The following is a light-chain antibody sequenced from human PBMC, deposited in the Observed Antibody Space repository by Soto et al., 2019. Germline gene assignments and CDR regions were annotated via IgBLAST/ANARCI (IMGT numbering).Light chain of an antibody. J-gene: IGKJ2*01. CDR3: QQYNKWPFT. CDR2: GAS. Sequence: EMVMTQSPATLSVSPGERATLSCRASQSVRSDLSWYQQRPGQAPRLLIYGASTRATGIPARFSGSGSGAEFILTISSLQSEDFAVYYCQQYNKWPFTFGQGTKLEIK. V-gene: IGKV3-15*01. CDR1: QSVRSD.